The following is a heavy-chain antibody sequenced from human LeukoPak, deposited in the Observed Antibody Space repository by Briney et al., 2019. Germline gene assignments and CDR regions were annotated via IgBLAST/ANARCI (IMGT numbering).Heavy chain of an antibody. V-gene: IGHV5-51*01. Sequence: GESLKISCKTSGYTFTSYWIGWVRQMPGKGLEWMGIIYPGDSDTRYSPSFQGQVTISADKSISTAYLQWSSLKASDTAMYYCARVGRYFDWLGGYWGQGTLVTVSS. D-gene: IGHD3-9*01. J-gene: IGHJ4*02. CDR3: ARVGRYFDWLGGY. CDR2: IYPGDSDT. CDR1: GYTFTSYW.